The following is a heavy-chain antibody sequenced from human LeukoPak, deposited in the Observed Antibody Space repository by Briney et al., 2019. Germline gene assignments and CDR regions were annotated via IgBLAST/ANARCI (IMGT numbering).Heavy chain of an antibody. CDR3: ASGSEAWRTDY. V-gene: IGHV3-7*01. J-gene: IGHJ4*02. D-gene: IGHD1-14*01. CDR1: GFTFSSYW. Sequence: GGSLRLSCTASGFTFSSYWMSWVRQAPGKGLEWVANIKQDGSEKDYVGSVKGRFTISRDNAKNSVYLQMNSLRAEDTAVYYCASGSEAWRTDYWGQGTLVTVSS. CDR2: IKQDGSEK.